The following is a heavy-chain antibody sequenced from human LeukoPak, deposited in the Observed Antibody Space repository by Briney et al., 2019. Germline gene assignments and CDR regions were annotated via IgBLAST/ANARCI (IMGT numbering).Heavy chain of an antibody. Sequence: ASVKVSCKASGYTFTGYYMHWVRQAPGQGLEWMGWINPNSGGTNYAQKFQGRVTMTRDTSISTAYMELSRLRSDDTAVYYCARTLVVINDAFDTWGQGTMVTVSS. V-gene: IGHV1-2*02. CDR2: INPNSGGT. CDR3: ARTLVVINDAFDT. CDR1: GYTFTGYY. J-gene: IGHJ3*02. D-gene: IGHD3-22*01.